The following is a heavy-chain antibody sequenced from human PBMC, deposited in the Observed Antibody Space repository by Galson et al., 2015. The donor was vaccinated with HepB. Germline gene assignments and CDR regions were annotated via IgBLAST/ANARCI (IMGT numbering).Heavy chain of an antibody. D-gene: IGHD4-17*01. CDR2: IYWDDDQ. CDR1: GFSLSTSEEG. Sequence: PALVKPTQTLTLTCTFSGFSLSTSEEGVGVAWIRQPPGKALEWLALIYWDDDQRYRPSLKNRLTITKDSSKDQVVLIMTRMDPMDTATYYCAHIRDSASVRFDSWGQGAQVTVSS. J-gene: IGHJ4*02. V-gene: IGHV2-5*02. CDR3: AHIRDSASVRFDS.